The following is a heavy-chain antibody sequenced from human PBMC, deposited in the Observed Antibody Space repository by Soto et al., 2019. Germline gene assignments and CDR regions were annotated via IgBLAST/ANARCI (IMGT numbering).Heavy chain of an antibody. V-gene: IGHV6-1*01. J-gene: IGHJ6*02. D-gene: IGHD6-13*01. CDR1: GDSVSSNSAA. CDR2: TYYRSKWYN. Sequence: PSQTLSLTCAISGDSVSSNSAAWNWIRQSPSRGLEWLGRTYYRSKWYNDYAVSVKSRITINPDTSKNHFSLQLNSVTPEDTAVYYCARLTGVAAAGNYYYGMDVWGQGTTVTVSS. CDR3: ARLTGVAAAGNYYYGMDV.